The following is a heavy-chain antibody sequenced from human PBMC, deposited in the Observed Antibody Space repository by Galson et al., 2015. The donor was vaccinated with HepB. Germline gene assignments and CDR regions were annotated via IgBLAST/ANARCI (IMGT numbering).Heavy chain of an antibody. CDR3: ARVWGGSYTH. CDR2: ISYDGSNK. D-gene: IGHD1-26*01. Sequence: SLRLSCAASGFTFSSYAMHWVRQAPGKGLEWVAVISYDGSNKYYADSVKGRFTISRDNSKNTLYLQMNSLRAEDTAVYYCARVWGGSYTHWGQGTLVTVSS. CDR1: GFTFSSYA. J-gene: IGHJ4*02. V-gene: IGHV3-30-3*01.